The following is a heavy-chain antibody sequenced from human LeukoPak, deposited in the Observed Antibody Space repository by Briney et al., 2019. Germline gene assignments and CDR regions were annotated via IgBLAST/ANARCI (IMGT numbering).Heavy chain of an antibody. CDR1: GGTFSSYA. D-gene: IGHD4-17*01. Sequence: GASVKVSCKASGGTFSSYAISWVRQAPGQGLEWMGGIIPIFGTANYAQKFQGRVTITADESTSTAYMELSSLRSEDTAVYYCAREVFPDYGDYSYAFDIWGQGTMVTVSS. CDR3: AREVFPDYGDYSYAFDI. CDR2: IIPIFGTA. J-gene: IGHJ3*02. V-gene: IGHV1-69*01.